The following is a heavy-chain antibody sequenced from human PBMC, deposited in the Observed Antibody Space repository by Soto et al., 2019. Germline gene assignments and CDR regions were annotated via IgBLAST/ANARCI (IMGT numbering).Heavy chain of an antibody. V-gene: IGHV1-69*01. J-gene: IGHJ4*02. D-gene: IGHD2-21*01. CDR1: GVTFSSET. CDR3: ATELGDNPASPFDS. Sequence: QVQLVQSGAEVKKPGSSVKVSCKASGVTFSSETISWVRQAPGQGLEWVGGIIPRFGTANYAQKFQGSVTITADESTSTLYIELSSLRSDDTAVYYCATELGDNPASPFDSWGQGTLVTVSS. CDR2: IIPRFGTA.